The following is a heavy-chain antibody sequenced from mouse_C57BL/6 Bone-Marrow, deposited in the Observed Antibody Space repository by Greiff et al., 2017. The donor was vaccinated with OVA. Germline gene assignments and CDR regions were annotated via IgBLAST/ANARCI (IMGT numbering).Heavy chain of an antibody. CDR2: IDPEDGET. D-gene: IGHD1-1*01. CDR3: ARDYYGSSYDFDY. CDR1: GFNIKDYY. Sequence: VQLQQSGAELVKPGASVKLSCTASGFNIKDYYMHWVKQRTEQGLEWIGRIDPEDGETKYAPKFKGKATITADTSSNTAYLQLSSLTSEDTAVYYCARDYYGSSYDFDYWGQGTTLTVSS. J-gene: IGHJ2*01. V-gene: IGHV14-2*01.